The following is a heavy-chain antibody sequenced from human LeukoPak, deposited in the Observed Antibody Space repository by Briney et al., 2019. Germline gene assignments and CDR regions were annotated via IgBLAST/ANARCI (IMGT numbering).Heavy chain of an antibody. CDR1: GFTFSSYW. CDR2: IKQDGNAK. V-gene: IGHV3-7*01. CDR3: ARVNPDYGDNHFDY. D-gene: IGHD4-17*01. J-gene: IGHJ4*02. Sequence: GGSLRLSCAASGFTFSSYWMTWVRQAPGKGLEWVANIKQDGNAKFYEDSVKGRFTISRDNAKNSLYLQMNSLRAEDTAMYYCARVNPDYGDNHFDYWGQGSLVTVSS.